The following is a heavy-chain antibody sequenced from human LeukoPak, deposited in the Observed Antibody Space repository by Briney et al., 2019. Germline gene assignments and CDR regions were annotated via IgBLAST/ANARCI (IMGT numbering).Heavy chain of an antibody. J-gene: IGHJ3*02. Sequence: ASVKVSCKASGYTFTAHYMHWVRQAPGQGLEWMGRINPSSGDTEYGQRFQGRVTLTRDTSGSTANMELRRLRSDDTAVYYCARDPGYSYAFDIWGQGTVVIVSS. CDR1: GYTFTAHY. CDR3: ARDPGYSYAFDI. V-gene: IGHV1-2*06. CDR2: INPSSGDT. D-gene: IGHD2-21*01.